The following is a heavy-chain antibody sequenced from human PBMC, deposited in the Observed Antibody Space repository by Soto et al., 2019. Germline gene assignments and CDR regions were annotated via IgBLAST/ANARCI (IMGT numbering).Heavy chain of an antibody. Sequence: GGSLRLSCAASGFTFSTYGMHWVRQAPGKGLEWVAFIQYHGINKDYADSVKGRFTISRDNSRNTLYLQMNSLRAEDTAVYYCARDLMGVLEGTDYNGMDVWGQGTTVTVSS. CDR2: IQYHGINK. CDR1: GFTFSTYG. J-gene: IGHJ6*02. V-gene: IGHV3-30*02. CDR3: ARDLMGVLEGTDYNGMDV. D-gene: IGHD3-16*01.